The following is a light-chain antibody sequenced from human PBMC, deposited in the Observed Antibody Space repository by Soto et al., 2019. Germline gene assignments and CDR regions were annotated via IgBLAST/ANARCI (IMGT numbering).Light chain of an antibody. V-gene: IGLV2-14*01. CDR1: SSDVGGYNH. Sequence: QSALTQPASVSGSPGQSITISCTGTSSDVGGYNHVSWYQQRPGKAPRLMIYEVSNRPSGVSNRLSGSKSGNTASLTISGLQAEDEADYFCSSYTSSRPHVFGTGTKVTVL. CDR3: SSYTSSRPHV. J-gene: IGLJ1*01. CDR2: EVS.